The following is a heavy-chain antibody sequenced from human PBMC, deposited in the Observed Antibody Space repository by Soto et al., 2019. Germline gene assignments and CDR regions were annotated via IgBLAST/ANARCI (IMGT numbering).Heavy chain of an antibody. CDR2: IFYSGST. CDR1: GGSIRSSSCY. J-gene: IGHJ6*02. CDR3: ACIFSGGYSYGFYSYGMDV. D-gene: IGHD5-18*01. V-gene: IGHV4-39*01. Sequence: SETQSLTCPVSGGSIRSSSCYWGWIRQPPGKGLEWIGSIFYSGSTYYNPSLKSRVTISVDTSKNQFSLKLSSVTAADTAVYYCACIFSGGYSYGFYSYGMDVWGQGTTVTVSS.